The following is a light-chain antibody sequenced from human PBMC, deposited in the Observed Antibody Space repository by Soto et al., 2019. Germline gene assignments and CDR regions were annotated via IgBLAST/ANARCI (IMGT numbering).Light chain of an antibody. V-gene: IGKV3-15*01. Sequence: EIMLTQSPATLSVSPGERVTLSCRASRSVSSTLAWYQQKRGQAPRLVIYDASTRATGIPARFSGSGSGTEFTLTISSLQSEDVTNYYCQQYNTWPYTFGQGTKLEIK. CDR2: DAS. J-gene: IGKJ2*01. CDR3: QQYNTWPYT. CDR1: RSVSST.